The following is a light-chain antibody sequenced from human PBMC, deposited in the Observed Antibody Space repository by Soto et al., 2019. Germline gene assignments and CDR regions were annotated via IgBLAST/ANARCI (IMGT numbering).Light chain of an antibody. CDR1: QGISSY. CDR2: AAS. V-gene: IGKV1-39*01. J-gene: IGKJ1*01. CDR3: QQSYSTPRT. Sequence: DVQMTQSPSSLSASVGDRVTITCRASQGISSYLNWYQQKPGKAPKLLIYAASSLQSGVPSRFSGSGSGTDFTLTISSLQPEDFATYYCQQSYSTPRTFGQGSKA.